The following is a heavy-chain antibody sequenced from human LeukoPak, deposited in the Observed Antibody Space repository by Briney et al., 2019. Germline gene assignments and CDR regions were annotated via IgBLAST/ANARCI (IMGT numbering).Heavy chain of an antibody. V-gene: IGHV1-69*06. CDR1: GGTFSSYA. CDR2: IIPIFGTA. CDR3: ARGSLGYYDSSGYRQLNWFDP. J-gene: IGHJ5*02. D-gene: IGHD3-22*01. Sequence: SVKVSCKASGGTFSSYAISWVRQAPGQGLEWMGGIIPIFGTANYAQKFQGRVTITADKSTSTAYMELSSLRSEDTAAYYCARGSLGYYDSSGYRQLNWFDPWGQGTLVTVSS.